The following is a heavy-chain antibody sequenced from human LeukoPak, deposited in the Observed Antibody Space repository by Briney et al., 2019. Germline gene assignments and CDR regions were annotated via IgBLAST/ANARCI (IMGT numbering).Heavy chain of an antibody. J-gene: IGHJ3*02. V-gene: IGHV3-64*01. CDR1: GFTSSSYA. D-gene: IGHD3-9*01. CDR3: ARENFGWFAFDI. Sequence: GGSLRLSCAASGFTSSSYAMHWVRQAPGKGLEYVSAISSNGGSTYYANSVKGRFTISRDNSKNTLYLQMGSLRAEDMAVYYCARENFGWFAFDIWGQGTMVTVSS. CDR2: ISSNGGST.